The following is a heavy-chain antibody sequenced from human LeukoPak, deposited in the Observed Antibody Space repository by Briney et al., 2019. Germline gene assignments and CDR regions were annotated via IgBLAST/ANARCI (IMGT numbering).Heavy chain of an antibody. CDR2: IKQDGSEK. V-gene: IGHV3-7*01. Sequence: GGSLRLSCAASGFTFSAYPMSWVRQAPGKGLEWVANIKQDGSEKYYVGSVKGRFTISRDNAKNSLYLQMNSLRAEDTAVYYCASDPGPRVPPGSYSDYWGQGTLVTVSS. CDR1: GFTFSAYP. D-gene: IGHD1-26*01. J-gene: IGHJ4*02. CDR3: ASDPGPRVPPGSYSDY.